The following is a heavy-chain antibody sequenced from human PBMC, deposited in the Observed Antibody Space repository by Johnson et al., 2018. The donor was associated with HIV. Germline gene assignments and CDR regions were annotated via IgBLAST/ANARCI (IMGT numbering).Heavy chain of an antibody. CDR2: ISYDGTTK. CDR3: ARDLRQFLEWSTTFDI. CDR1: GFTFSSYA. J-gene: IGHJ3*02. D-gene: IGHD3-3*01. Sequence: VQLVESGGGVVQPGRSLRLSCAASGFTFSSYAMHWVRQAPGKGLEWVAVISYDGTTKHYADSVKGRFTISRDNVKNMLYLQMNSLRPEDTAVYYCARDLRQFLEWSTTFDIWGQGTMVTVSS. V-gene: IGHV3-30*04.